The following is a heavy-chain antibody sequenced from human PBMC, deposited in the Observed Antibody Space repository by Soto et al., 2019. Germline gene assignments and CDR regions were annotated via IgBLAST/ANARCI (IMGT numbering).Heavy chain of an antibody. V-gene: IGHV1-69*13. CDR1: GGTFSSYA. Sequence: SVKVSCKASGGTFSSYAISWVRQAPGQGLEWMGGIIPIFGTANYAQKFQGRVTITADESTSTAYMELSSLRSEDTAVYCCARYSYGLSLFDYWGQGTLVTVS. CDR2: IIPIFGTA. J-gene: IGHJ4*02. D-gene: IGHD5-18*01. CDR3: ARYSYGLSLFDY.